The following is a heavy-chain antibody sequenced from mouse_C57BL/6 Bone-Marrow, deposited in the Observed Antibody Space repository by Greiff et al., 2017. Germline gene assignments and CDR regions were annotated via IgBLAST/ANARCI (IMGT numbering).Heavy chain of an antibody. CDR3: ARGDFGTVVAFDY. J-gene: IGHJ2*01. Sequence: QVQLQQPGAELVKPGASVKMSCKASGYTFTSYWITWVKQRPGQGLEWIGDIYPGSGSTNYNEKFKSKATLTVDTSSSTAYMQLSSLTSEDSAVYYCARGDFGTVVAFDYWGQGTTLTVSS. D-gene: IGHD1-1*01. CDR1: GYTFTSYW. V-gene: IGHV1-55*01. CDR2: IYPGSGST.